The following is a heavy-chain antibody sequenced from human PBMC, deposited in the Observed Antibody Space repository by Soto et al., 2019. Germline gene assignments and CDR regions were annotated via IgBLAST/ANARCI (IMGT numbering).Heavy chain of an antibody. V-gene: IGHV4-34*01. CDR1: GGSFSGYS. CDR2: INYSGST. CDR3: ARQIRWALDY. Sequence: SETLSLTCAVYGGSFSGYSWSWIRQPPGKGLEWIGEINYSGSTNYNPSLKSRVTISVDTSKNQFSLKLSSVTAADTAVYYCARQIRWALDYWGQGTLVTVSS. J-gene: IGHJ4*02.